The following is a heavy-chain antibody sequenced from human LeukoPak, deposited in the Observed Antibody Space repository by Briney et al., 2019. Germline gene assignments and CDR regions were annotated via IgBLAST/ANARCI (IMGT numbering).Heavy chain of an antibody. V-gene: IGHV1-18*01. CDR1: GYTFTSYG. D-gene: IGHD6-13*01. Sequence: ASVRVSCKASGYTFTSYGISWVRQAPGQGLEWMGWISAYNGNTNYAQKLQGRVTMTTDTSTSTAYMELRSLRSDETAVYYCARDDGYSSSWYGEYFQHWGQGTLVTVSS. J-gene: IGHJ1*01. CDR2: ISAYNGNT. CDR3: ARDDGYSSSWYGEYFQH.